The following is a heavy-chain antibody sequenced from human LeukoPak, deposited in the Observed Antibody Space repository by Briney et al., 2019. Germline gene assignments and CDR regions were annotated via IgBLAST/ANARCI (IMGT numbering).Heavy chain of an antibody. J-gene: IGHJ6*03. CDR2: INHNWST. Sequence: SETLSLTCAVCGGSFSGYYCSGIRQPPGKGQGLGGEINHNWSTNYNPSLQSRVTISVDTSKNNFSLKLSSVTAADTAVYYCARDSPYYYGSGSATYYMDVWGKGTTVTIPS. D-gene: IGHD3-10*01. CDR3: ARDSPYYYGSGSATYYMDV. CDR1: GGSFSGYY. V-gene: IGHV4-34*01.